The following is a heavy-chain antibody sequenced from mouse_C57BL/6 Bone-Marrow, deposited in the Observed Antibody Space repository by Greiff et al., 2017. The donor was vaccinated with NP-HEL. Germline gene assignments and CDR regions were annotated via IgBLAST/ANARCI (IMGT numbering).Heavy chain of an antibody. CDR1: GFTFSDYG. V-gene: IGHV5-17*01. Sequence: EVNLVESGGGLVKPGGSLKLSCAASGFTFSDYGMHWVRQAPEKGLEWVAYISSGSSTIYYADTVKGRFTISRDNAKNTLFLQMTSLRSEDTAMYYCARTTMVTEGFAYWGQGTLVTVSA. CDR2: ISSGSSTI. J-gene: IGHJ3*01. CDR3: ARTTMVTEGFAY. D-gene: IGHD2-2*01.